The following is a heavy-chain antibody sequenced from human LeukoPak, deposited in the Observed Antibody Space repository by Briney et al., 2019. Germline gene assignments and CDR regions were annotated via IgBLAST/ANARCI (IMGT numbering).Heavy chain of an antibody. CDR2: IIPIFGTA. CDR1: GGTFSSNA. V-gene: IGHV1-69*13. D-gene: IGHD5-12*01. J-gene: IGHJ4*02. Sequence: PQASVKVSCKASGGTFSSNAISWVRQAPGQGLEWMGGIIPIFGTANYAQKFQGRVTITADESTSTAYMELSSLRSEDTAVYYCARYSGYDSQNDYWGQGTLVTVSS. CDR3: ARYSGYDSQNDY.